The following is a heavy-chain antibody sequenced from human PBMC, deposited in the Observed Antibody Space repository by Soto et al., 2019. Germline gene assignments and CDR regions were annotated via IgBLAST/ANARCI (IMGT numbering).Heavy chain of an antibody. CDR2: ISGSGGST. CDR3: AKDLVASEPIAVAGTYGMDV. V-gene: IGHV3-23*01. Sequence: GGSLRLSCAASGFTFSSYAMSWVRQAPGKGLEWVSAISGSGGSTYYADSVKGRFTISRDNSKNTLYLQMNSLRAEDTAVYYCAKDLVASEPIAVAGTYGMDVWGQGTTVTVSS. J-gene: IGHJ6*02. D-gene: IGHD6-19*01. CDR1: GFTFSSYA.